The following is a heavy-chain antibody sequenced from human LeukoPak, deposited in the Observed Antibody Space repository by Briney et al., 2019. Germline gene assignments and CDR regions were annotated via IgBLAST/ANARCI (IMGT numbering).Heavy chain of an antibody. V-gene: IGHV3-74*01. CDR1: GFIFNTYW. J-gene: IGHJ2*01. CDR2: VNEDGSET. CDR3: ARAKPADFDL. Sequence: GGSLRLSCEASGFIFNTYWIHWVRQAPGKGLVWVPRVNEDGSETNYADSVKGRLTISRDNAKNTAYLEMNSLRAEDTAVYYCARAKPADFDLWGRGTLLTVSS.